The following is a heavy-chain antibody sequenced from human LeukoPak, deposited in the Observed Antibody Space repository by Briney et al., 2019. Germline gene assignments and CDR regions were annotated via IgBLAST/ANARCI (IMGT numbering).Heavy chain of an antibody. CDR2: SYSGGTS. V-gene: IGHV3-53*01. D-gene: IGHD1-26*01. J-gene: IGHJ4*02. CDR3: ARVWELSFDY. Sequence: GGSLRLSCAASGFAVSSKYMTWVRQAPGKGLWWVAVSYSGGTSQYAESVKGRFTISRDNSKNTLYLQMNSLRVEDTAVYYCARVWELSFDYWGQGSVVTVSS. CDR1: GFAVSSKY.